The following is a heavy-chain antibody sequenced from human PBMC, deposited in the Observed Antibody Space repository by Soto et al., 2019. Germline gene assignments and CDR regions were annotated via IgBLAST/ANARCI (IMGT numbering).Heavy chain of an antibody. CDR2: ISSSSSYI. CDR3: ARGLEYYDSSGYLFDY. V-gene: IGHV3-21*01. J-gene: IGHJ4*02. CDR1: GFTFSSYS. Sequence: PGGSLRLSCAASGFTFSSYSMNWVRQAPGKGLEWVSSISSSSSYIHYADSVKGRFTISRDNAKNSLYLQMNSLRAEDTAVYYCARGLEYYDSSGYLFDYWGQGTLVTVSS. D-gene: IGHD3-22*01.